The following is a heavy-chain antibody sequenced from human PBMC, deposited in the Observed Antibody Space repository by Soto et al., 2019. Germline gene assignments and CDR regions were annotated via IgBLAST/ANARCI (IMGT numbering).Heavy chain of an antibody. CDR1: GFTFSNFR. V-gene: IGHV3-48*01. CDR2: INTRSSTSTAT. CDR3: ARQVYSVVPPLDY. Sequence: EVQLVESGGGLVQPGGSLRLSCAASGFTFSNFRMNWVRQAPGKGLEWVSHINTRSSTSTATYYADSVRGRFTISRDEANHPLSLEINSLRGDDTAVYFCARQVYSVVPPLDYWDRGTLVTVSS. J-gene: IGHJ4*02. D-gene: IGHD2-21*01.